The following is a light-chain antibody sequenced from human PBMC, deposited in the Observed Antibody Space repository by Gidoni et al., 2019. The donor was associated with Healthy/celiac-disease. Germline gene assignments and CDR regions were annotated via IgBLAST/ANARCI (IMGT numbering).Light chain of an antibody. Sequence: DIQMTQSPSSLSASVGDRVPITCQPRQDISNYLNWYQQKPGKAPKLLIYDASNLETGVPSRFSGSGSGTDFTFTISRLQPEDIATYYCQQYDNLPFTFGPGTKVDIK. V-gene: IGKV1-33*01. CDR3: QQYDNLPFT. CDR2: DAS. J-gene: IGKJ3*01. CDR1: QDISNY.